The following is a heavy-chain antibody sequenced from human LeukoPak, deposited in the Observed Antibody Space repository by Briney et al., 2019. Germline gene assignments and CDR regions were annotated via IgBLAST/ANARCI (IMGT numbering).Heavy chain of an antibody. Sequence: ASVKVSCKASAYTFTSYGISWVRQAPGQGLEWMGWISVYNGNTNYAQKLQGRVTMTTDTSTNTAYMELSSLRSEDTAVYYCARDYGSYGYYRAWFDPWGQGTLVTVSS. D-gene: IGHD5-18*01. J-gene: IGHJ5*02. CDR1: AYTFTSYG. V-gene: IGHV1-18*01. CDR3: ARDYGSYGYYRAWFDP. CDR2: ISVYNGNT.